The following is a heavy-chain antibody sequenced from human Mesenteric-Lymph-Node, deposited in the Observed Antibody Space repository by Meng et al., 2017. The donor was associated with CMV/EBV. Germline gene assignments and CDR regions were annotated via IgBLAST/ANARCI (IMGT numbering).Heavy chain of an antibody. CDR3: ASNSFGSGSYYFDY. V-gene: IGHV1-69*06. Sequence: KASGGTFSSYAISWVRQAPGQGLEWMGGIIPIFGTANYAQKFQGRVTITADKSTSTAYMELSSLRSEDTAVYYCASNSFGSGSYYFDYWGQGTLVTAPQ. CDR2: IIPIFGTA. J-gene: IGHJ4*02. CDR1: GGTFSSYA. D-gene: IGHD3-10*01.